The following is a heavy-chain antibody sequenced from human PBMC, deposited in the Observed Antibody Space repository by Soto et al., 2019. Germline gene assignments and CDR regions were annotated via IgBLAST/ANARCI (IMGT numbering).Heavy chain of an antibody. V-gene: IGHV5-51*01. CDR3: ASGAYYCSGGSCYPGGSYGMDV. D-gene: IGHD2-15*01. J-gene: IGHJ6*02. CDR1: GYSFTSYW. CDR2: IYPGDSDT. Sequence: GESLKISCKGSGYSFTSYWIGWVRQMPGKGLEWMGIIYPGDSDTRYSPSFQGQVTISADKSISTAYLQWSSLKASDTAMYYCASGAYYCSGGSCYPGGSYGMDVWGQGTTVTVSS.